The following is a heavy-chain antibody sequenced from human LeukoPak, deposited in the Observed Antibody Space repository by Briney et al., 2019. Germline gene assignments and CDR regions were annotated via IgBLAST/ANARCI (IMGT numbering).Heavy chain of an antibody. CDR1: GFTFSSYG. J-gene: IGHJ3*02. CDR2: IWYDGSNK. V-gene: IGHV3-33*01. D-gene: IGHD3-3*01. Sequence: GRSLRLSCAASGFTFSSYGMHWVRQAPGKGLEWVAVIWYDGSNKYYADSVKGRFTISRDNSKNTLYLQMNSLRAEDTAVYYCAREDYDFWSGYNQAFDIWGQGTMVTVSS. CDR3: AREDYDFWSGYNQAFDI.